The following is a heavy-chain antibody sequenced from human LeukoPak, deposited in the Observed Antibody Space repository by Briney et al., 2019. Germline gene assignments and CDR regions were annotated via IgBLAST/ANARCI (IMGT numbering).Heavy chain of an antibody. J-gene: IGHJ5*02. CDR1: GYTFTNFA. CDR3: ARGRAAARKHNWFDP. CDR2: INTITGNP. V-gene: IGHV7-4-1*02. D-gene: IGHD6-13*01. Sequence: ASVKVSCKASGYTFTNFAINWVRQAPGQGPEWMGWINTITGNPTYAQGFTGRLVFSLDTSVSTAYLQISSLEAEDTAVYYCARGRAAARKHNWFDPWGQGTLVTVSS.